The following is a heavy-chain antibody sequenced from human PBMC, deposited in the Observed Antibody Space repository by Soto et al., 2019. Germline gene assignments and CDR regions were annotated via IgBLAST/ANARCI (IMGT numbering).Heavy chain of an antibody. D-gene: IGHD1-7*01. CDR1: GGSFTSNNW. Sequence: SETLSLTCAVSGGSFTSNNWWTWVRQPPGQGLEWIGEIYRTGSTNYNPSLKSRVTISLDKSENQFSLKVNSLTAADTAVYYCASRDPGTSVDYWGQGTMVTASS. CDR2: IYRTGST. J-gene: IGHJ4*02. CDR3: ASRDPGTSVDY. V-gene: IGHV4-4*02.